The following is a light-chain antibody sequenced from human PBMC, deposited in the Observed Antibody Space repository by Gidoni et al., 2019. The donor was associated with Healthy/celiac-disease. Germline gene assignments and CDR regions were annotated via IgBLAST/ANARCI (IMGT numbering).Light chain of an antibody. CDR1: LSNIGNNA. CDR3: AAWDDSLKGPV. CDR2: YDD. Sequence: QSVLSQPPSFSEAPMQRVTISCSGRLSNIGNNAVNWYQQLPGKAPKLLIYYDDLLPSGVSDRFSGSKSGTSASLAISGLQAEDEADYYCAAWDDSLKGPVFGGGTKLTVL. J-gene: IGLJ3*02. V-gene: IGLV1-36*01.